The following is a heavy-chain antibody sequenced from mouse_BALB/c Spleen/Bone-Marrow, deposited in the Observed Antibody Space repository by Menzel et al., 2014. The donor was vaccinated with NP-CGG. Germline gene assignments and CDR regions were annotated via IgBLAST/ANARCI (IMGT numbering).Heavy chain of an antibody. CDR1: GFTFSSYT. J-gene: IGHJ4*01. CDR3: ARYPSYYYGYAMDY. D-gene: IGHD1-1*01. V-gene: IGHV5-9*03. CDR2: ISSGGGNT. Sequence: EVHLVESGGGLVKPGGSLKLSCAASGFTFSSYTMSWVRQTPEKRLEWVATISSGGGNTYYPDSVKGRFTISRDNAKNNLYLQMSSLRSEDTALYYCARYPSYYYGYAMDYWGQGTPVTVSS.